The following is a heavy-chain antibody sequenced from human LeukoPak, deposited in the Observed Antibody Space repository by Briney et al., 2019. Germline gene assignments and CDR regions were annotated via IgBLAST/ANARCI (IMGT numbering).Heavy chain of an antibody. J-gene: IGHJ4*02. V-gene: IGHV1-18*01. CDR3: ARDREYSSSSDY. CDR1: GYTFTSYG. CDR2: ISAYNGNT. D-gene: IGHD6-6*01. Sequence: ASVKVSCNAYGYTFTSYGISWVRQPPGQGLEWMGWISAYNGNTNYAQKLQGRVTMTTDTSTSTAYMELRSLRSDDTAVYYCARDREYSSSSDYWGQGTLVTVSS.